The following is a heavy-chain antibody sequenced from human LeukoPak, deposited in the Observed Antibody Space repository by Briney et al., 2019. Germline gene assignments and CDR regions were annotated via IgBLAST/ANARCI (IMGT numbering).Heavy chain of an antibody. CDR3: ASLRYFDPYYFDF. Sequence: SETLSLTCTVSGGSFRGDYYWAWIRQPPGKGLEWIGSIYSGGRIYYNPSLKSRVSISIDTSKNQFSLKLSSVTAADTAVYYCASLRYFDPYYFDFWGQGTLVTVSS. V-gene: IGHV4-39*07. CDR2: IYSGGRI. J-gene: IGHJ4*02. D-gene: IGHD3-9*01. CDR1: GGSFRGDYY.